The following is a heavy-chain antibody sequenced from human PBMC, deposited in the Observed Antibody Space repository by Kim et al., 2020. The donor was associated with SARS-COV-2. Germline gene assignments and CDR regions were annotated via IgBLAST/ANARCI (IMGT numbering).Heavy chain of an antibody. CDR3: AKDRGTVGAAIGDY. Sequence: GGSLRLSCVASGFTFSAYAMHWVRQAPGKGLEWVAVISYDGSDKYYGDSAKGRFTISRDNAKNTLYLQMNSLRSEDRAVYYCAKDRGTVGAAIGDYWGQGTLVAVSS. J-gene: IGHJ4*02. D-gene: IGHD1-26*01. V-gene: IGHV3-30*18. CDR1: GFTFSAYA. CDR2: ISYDGSDK.